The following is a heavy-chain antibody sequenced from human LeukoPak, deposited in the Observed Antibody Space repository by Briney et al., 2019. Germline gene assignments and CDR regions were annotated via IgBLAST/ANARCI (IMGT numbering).Heavy chain of an antibody. CDR2: IYHSGST. Sequence: SETLSLTCAVSGGSISSGGYSWSWIRQPPGKGLEWIGYIYHSGSTYYNPSLKSRVTISVDRSKNQFSLKLSSVTAADTAVYYCARAYYDFWTGYYRPYFFDYWGQGTLVTVSS. V-gene: IGHV4-30-2*01. J-gene: IGHJ4*02. CDR3: ARAYYDFWTGYYRPYFFDY. D-gene: IGHD3-3*01. CDR1: GGSISSGGYS.